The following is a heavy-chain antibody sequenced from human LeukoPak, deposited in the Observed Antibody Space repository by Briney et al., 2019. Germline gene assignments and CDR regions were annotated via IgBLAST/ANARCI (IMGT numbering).Heavy chain of an antibody. CDR1: GFTFSTYA. Sequence: GGSLRLSCAASGFTFSTYAMHWVRQAPGKGLEWVANINQNGGEKYYVDSVKGRFTISRDNGKNSLYLQMNSLRAEDTAVYYCARYRHLGYWGQGTLVTVSS. CDR2: INQNGGEK. CDR3: ARYRHLGY. V-gene: IGHV3-7*01. J-gene: IGHJ4*02.